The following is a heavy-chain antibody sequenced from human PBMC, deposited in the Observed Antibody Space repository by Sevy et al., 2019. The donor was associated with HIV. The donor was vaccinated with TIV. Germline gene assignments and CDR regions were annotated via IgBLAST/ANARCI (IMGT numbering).Heavy chain of an antibody. V-gene: IGHV1-18*01. J-gene: IGHJ4*02. Sequence: ASVKVSCKASGYTFTSYTITWVRQAPGQGLEWMGRISAFNGDTNHAQKFQGRVTMTTDTSTRTAYMEVRSVRSDDTAVYYCASSYCSGGRCYSLAYWGQGTLVTVSS. CDR2: ISAFNGDT. CDR1: GYTFTSYT. CDR3: ASSYCSGGRCYSLAY. D-gene: IGHD2-15*01.